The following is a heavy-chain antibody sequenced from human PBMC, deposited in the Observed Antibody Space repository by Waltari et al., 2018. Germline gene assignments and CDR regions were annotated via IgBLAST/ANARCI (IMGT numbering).Heavy chain of an antibody. D-gene: IGHD2-2*01. J-gene: IGHJ5*02. Sequence: EVQLVESGGGLVQPGGSLRLYCAASGFTVSSYWMSWVRQAPGKGLGWVANIKQDGSEKYYVDSVKCRFTISRDNAKNSLYLQMNSLRAEDTAVYYCAGYCSSTSCYPTWFDPWGQGTLVTVSS. CDR3: AGYCSSTSCYPTWFDP. V-gene: IGHV3-7*01. CDR1: GFTVSSYW. CDR2: IKQDGSEK.